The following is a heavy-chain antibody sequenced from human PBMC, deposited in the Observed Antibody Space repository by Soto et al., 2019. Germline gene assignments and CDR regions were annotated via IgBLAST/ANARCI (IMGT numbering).Heavy chain of an antibody. CDR2: MFYSAGM. V-gene: IGHV4-39*01. CDR3: ARQSRHVVVVTAVMSAFDI. D-gene: IGHD2-21*02. Sequence: XETLSLTCTVSGGSMSSTTYYWGWIRQPPGKGLEWIGNMFYSAGMYYNPSLRSRVTISVDTSKNQFSLKLRSVTAADTAVYYCARQSRHVVVVTAVMSAFDIWGQGTTVTVSS. CDR1: GGSMSSTTYY. J-gene: IGHJ3*02.